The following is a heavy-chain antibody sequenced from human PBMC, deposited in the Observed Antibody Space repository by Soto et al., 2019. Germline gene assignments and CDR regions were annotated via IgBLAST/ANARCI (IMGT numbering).Heavy chain of an antibody. V-gene: IGHV1-2*02. CDR1: GYTFTGYY. J-gene: IGHJ4*02. D-gene: IGHD6-13*01. Sequence: GASVKVSFKASGYTFTGYYMHWLRQAPGQGLEWMGWINPNSGCTNYAQKFQGRVTMTRDTSISTAYMELSRLRSDDTAVYYCARLPLGQIAAAGRGSDYWGQGTLVTVSS. CDR3: ARLPLGQIAAAGRGSDY. CDR2: INPNSGCT.